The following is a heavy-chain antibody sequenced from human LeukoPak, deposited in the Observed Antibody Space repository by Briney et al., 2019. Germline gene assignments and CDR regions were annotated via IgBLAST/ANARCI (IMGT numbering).Heavy chain of an antibody. J-gene: IGHJ4*02. CDR2: IRYDGSNK. D-gene: IGHD6-13*01. CDR3: AKDQSSSWYGTIDY. Sequence: GGSLRLSCAASGFTFSSYGMHWVRQAPGKGLEWVAFIRYDGSNKYYADSVKGRFTISRDNSKNTLYLQMNSLRAEDTAVYYCAKDQSSSWYGTIDYWGQGTLVTVSS. CDR1: GFTFSSYG. V-gene: IGHV3-30*02.